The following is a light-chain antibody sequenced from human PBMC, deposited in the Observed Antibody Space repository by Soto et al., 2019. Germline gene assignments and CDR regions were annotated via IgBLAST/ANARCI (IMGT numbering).Light chain of an antibody. V-gene: IGKV3-15*01. CDR3: QQYDNWPLT. J-gene: IGKJ4*01. Sequence: EIVMTQSPATRSVSPGERATLSCRASQSVSSNLAWYQQKPGQAPKLLIYNPSTRATGIPARFSGSGSGTEFALTISSLQSEDFAIYYCQQYDNWPLTFGGGTKVDIK. CDR2: NPS. CDR1: QSVSSN.